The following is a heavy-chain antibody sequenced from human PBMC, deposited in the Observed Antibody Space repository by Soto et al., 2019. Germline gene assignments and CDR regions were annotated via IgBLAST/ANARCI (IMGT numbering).Heavy chain of an antibody. J-gene: IGHJ4*02. D-gene: IGHD5-18*01. Sequence: SETLSLTCTVSGGSISSYYWSWIRQPPGKGLEWIGYIYYSGSTNYNPSLKSRVTISVDTSKNQFSLKLSSVTAADTAVYYCARASGGYSQDHDYWGQGTLVTVSS. CDR3: ARASGGYSQDHDY. V-gene: IGHV4-59*01. CDR2: IYYSGST. CDR1: GGSISSYY.